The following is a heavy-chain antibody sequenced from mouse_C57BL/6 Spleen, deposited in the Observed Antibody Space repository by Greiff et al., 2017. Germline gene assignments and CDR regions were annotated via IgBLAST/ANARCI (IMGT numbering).Heavy chain of an antibody. Sequence: QVQLQQPGAELVKPGASVKLSCKASGYTFTSYWMQWVKQRPGQGLAWIGEIDPSDSYTNYNQKFKGKATLTVDTSSSTAYMQLSSLTSEDSAVYYCARGNGYDYAMDYWGQGTSVTVSS. CDR3: ARGNGYDYAMDY. CDR1: GYTFTSYW. V-gene: IGHV1-50*01. D-gene: IGHD2-2*01. J-gene: IGHJ4*01. CDR2: IDPSDSYT.